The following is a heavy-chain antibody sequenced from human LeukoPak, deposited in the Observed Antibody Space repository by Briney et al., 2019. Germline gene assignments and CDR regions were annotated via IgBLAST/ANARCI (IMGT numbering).Heavy chain of an antibody. CDR1: GGSISSGGYY. V-gene: IGHV4-31*03. J-gene: IGHJ4*02. D-gene: IGHD6-13*01. CDR2: IYYSGST. Sequence: PSETLSLTCTVSGGSISSGGYYWSWIRQHPRKGLEWIGYIYYSGSTYYNPSLKSRVTISVDTSKNQFSLKLSSVTAADTAVYYCARVNEQQLGNYDYWGQGTLVTVSS. CDR3: ARVNEQQLGNYDY.